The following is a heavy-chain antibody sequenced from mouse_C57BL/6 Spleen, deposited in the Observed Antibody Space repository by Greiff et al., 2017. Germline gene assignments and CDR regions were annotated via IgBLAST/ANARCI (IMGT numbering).Heavy chain of an antibody. CDR3: ARRDYSNYVEAMDY. J-gene: IGHJ4*01. V-gene: IGHV2-2*01. Sequence: VQLQQSGPGLVQPSQSLSITCTASGFSLTSYGVHWVRQSPGKGLEWLGVIWSGGSTDYNAALISRLSISKDNSKSQVFCKMNSLQADDSAIYYCARRDYSNYVEAMDYWGQGTSVTVSS. D-gene: IGHD2-5*01. CDR2: IWSGGST. CDR1: GFSLTSYG.